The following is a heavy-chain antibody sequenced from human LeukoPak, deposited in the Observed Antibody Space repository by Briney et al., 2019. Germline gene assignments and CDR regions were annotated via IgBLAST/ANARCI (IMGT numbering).Heavy chain of an antibody. Sequence: SETLSLTCTVSGGSISSYYWSWIRQPPGKGLEWIGYIYYSGSTNYNPTLKSRVTISVDTSKNQFSLKLSAVTAADTAVYYCARDPAAVFPGYGMDVGGQGTTVTVSS. V-gene: IGHV4-59*01. CDR3: ARDPAAVFPGYGMDV. J-gene: IGHJ6*02. D-gene: IGHD6-25*01. CDR1: GGSISSYY. CDR2: IYYSGST.